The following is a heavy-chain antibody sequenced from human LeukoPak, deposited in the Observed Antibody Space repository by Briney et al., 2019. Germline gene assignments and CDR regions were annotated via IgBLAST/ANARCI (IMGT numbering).Heavy chain of an antibody. J-gene: IGHJ4*02. CDR1: GFTFSHYG. Sequence: PGGSLRLSCATSGFTFSHYGMHWVRQAPGKGLEWVATIWYDGTDKYYADSVTGRLTVSRDNSKNTLYLQINSLRAEDTAVYYCARDQGTTVTTRECGYFAFWGQGTLVTVSS. D-gene: IGHD4-17*01. V-gene: IGHV3-33*01. CDR2: IWYDGTDK. CDR3: ARDQGTTVTTRECGYFAF.